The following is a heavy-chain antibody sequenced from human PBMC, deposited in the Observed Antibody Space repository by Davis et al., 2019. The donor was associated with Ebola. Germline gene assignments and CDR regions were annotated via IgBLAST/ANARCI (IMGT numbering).Heavy chain of an antibody. V-gene: IGHV4-38-2*02. Sequence: ETLSLTCSVSGYSINSNYYWGWIRQPPGKGLEWIGTMSHGGSTYYSPSLKSRVTISVDTSKNQFSLKLSSVTAADTAVYYCARGGGAPSTSFRWNYYYYGMDVWGQGTTVTVSS. CDR2: MSHGGST. J-gene: IGHJ6*02. D-gene: IGHD2-2*01. CDR1: GYSINSNYY. CDR3: ARGGGAPSTSFRWNYYYYGMDV.